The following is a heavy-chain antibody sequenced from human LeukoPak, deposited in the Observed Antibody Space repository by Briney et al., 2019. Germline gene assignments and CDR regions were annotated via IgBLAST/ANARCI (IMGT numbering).Heavy chain of an antibody. CDR3: ARGEPAAGSAY. V-gene: IGHV3-30-3*01. D-gene: IGHD6-13*01. CDR2: ISYDGSNK. J-gene: IGHJ4*02. Sequence: GGSLRLSCAASGFTFSSYAMHWVRQAPGKGLEWVAVISYDGSNKYYADSVKGRFTISRDNSKNTLYPQMNSLRAEDTAVYYCARGEPAAGSAYWGQGTLVTVSS. CDR1: GFTFSSYA.